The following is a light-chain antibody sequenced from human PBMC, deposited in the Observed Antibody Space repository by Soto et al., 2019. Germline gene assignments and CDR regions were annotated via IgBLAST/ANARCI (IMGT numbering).Light chain of an antibody. J-gene: IGKJ2*03. CDR3: QQYAYSPPHS. CDR2: DAS. Sequence: DIVLTQSPGTLSLSLGERATLSCRASQSLGTDYLAWYQQKPGQAPRLLIYDASRRATGIPVRFSGSGSGADFTLTISTLEPEDFAVYYCQQYAYSPPHSFGQGTKLEIK. CDR1: QSLGTDY. V-gene: IGKV3-20*01.